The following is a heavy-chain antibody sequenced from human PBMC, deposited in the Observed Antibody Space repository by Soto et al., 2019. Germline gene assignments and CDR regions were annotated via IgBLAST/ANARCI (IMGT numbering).Heavy chain of an antibody. V-gene: IGHV3-23*01. CDR1: GFTFSSYA. J-gene: IGHJ4*02. CDR3: AKGGELLWFGESTFDY. D-gene: IGHD3-10*01. Sequence: EVQLLESGGGLVQPGGSLRLSCAASGFTFSSYAMSWVRQAPGKGLEWVSAISGSGGSTYYADSVKGRFTISRDNSKNTLYLQMNSLRAEDTAVYYCAKGGELLWFGESTFDYWGQGTLVTVSS. CDR2: ISGSGGST.